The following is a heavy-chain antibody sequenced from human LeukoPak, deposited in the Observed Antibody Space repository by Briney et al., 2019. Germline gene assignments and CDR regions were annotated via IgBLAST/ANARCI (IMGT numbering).Heavy chain of an antibody. CDR2: INNDGSGT. V-gene: IGHV3-74*01. J-gene: IGHJ4*02. CDR1: GFTFSSYW. Sequence: QTGGSLRLSCAASGFTFSSYWMHWVRQAPGKGLVWVSRINNDGSGTTYADSVKGRFTISRDNAKNTLYLQMNSLRAENTAVYYCARGYTYGSIDYWGQGTLVTVSS. D-gene: IGHD5-18*01. CDR3: ARGYTYGSIDY.